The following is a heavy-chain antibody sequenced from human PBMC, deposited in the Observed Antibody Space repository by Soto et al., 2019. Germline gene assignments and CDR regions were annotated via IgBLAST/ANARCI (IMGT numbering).Heavy chain of an antibody. D-gene: IGHD6-19*01. Sequence: ASVKVSCKASGYMFTGFYLHWMRQAPGQGLEWMGWINPNNGVTTYAKNFQGRVTMTRDSSISTAYMELSSLRSDDTAVYFCAAAAIPVAGRHPDFWGQGTVVTVSS. CDR1: GYMFTGFY. CDR3: AAAAIPVAGRHPDF. J-gene: IGHJ4*02. CDR2: INPNNGVT. V-gene: IGHV1-2*02.